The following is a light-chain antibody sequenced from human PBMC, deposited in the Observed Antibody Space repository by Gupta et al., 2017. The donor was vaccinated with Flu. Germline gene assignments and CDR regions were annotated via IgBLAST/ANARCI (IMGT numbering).Light chain of an antibody. V-gene: IGLV3-1*01. J-gene: IGLJ2*01. CDR1: NMGDKY. CDR3: QAGDSSHVV. Sequence: SYELTQPPSVSGSPGQTASITCSGDNMGDKYACWYQQTPGHPPVLVIDQDSKRTSGIPGRFSGSNSGNTATLTISGTQAMDEADYYCQAGDSSHVVFGGGTKPTVL. CDR2: QDS.